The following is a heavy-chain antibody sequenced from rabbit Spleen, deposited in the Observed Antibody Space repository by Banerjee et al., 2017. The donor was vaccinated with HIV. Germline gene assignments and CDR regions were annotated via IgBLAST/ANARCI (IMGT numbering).Heavy chain of an antibody. J-gene: IGHJ4*01. D-gene: IGHD8-1*01. V-gene: IGHV1S45*01. CDR1: GFSFSSAYD. CDR3: ARDAGSYDYIDVYFNL. CDR2: LYTGNAKT. Sequence: QEQLVESGGGLVKPGASLTLTCTASGFSFSSAYDMCWVRQAPGKGLEWIGCLYTGNAKTYYASWAKGRFTISKSSSTTVTLQMTSLTAADTATYFCARDAGSYDYIDVYFNLWGPGTWSPS.